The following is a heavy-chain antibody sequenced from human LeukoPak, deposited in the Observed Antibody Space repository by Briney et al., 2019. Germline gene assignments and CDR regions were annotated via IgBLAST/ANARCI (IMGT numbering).Heavy chain of an antibody. D-gene: IGHD1-26*01. CDR2: IKAKTDGETT. CDR3: TPSIVGATTFDY. V-gene: IGHV3-15*01. Sequence: GGSLRLSCAASGFTFSNAWMSWVRQAPGKGLGWVARIKAKTDGETTDYASPVKGRFTISRDDSKNTLYLQMNSLKTEDTAVYFCTPSIVGATTFDYWGQGTLVTVSS. CDR1: GFTFSNAW. J-gene: IGHJ4*02.